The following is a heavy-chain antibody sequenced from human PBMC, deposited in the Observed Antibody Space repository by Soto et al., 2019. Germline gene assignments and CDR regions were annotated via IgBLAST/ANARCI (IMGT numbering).Heavy chain of an antibody. D-gene: IGHD3-3*01. CDR1: GGSISSYY. J-gene: IGHJ6*02. CDR2: IYYSGST. V-gene: IGHV4-59*01. Sequence: SETLSLTCTVSGGSISSYYWSWIRQPPGKGLEWIGYIYYSGSTNYNPSLKSRVTISVDTSKNQFSLKLSSVTAADTAVYYCARGGDFWSGYDADYGMDVWGQGTTVTVSS. CDR3: ARGGDFWSGYDADYGMDV.